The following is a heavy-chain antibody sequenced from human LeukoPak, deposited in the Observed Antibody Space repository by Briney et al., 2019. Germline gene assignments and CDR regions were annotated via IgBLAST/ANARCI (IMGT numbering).Heavy chain of an antibody. CDR2: ISSSSSYI. Sequence: GGSLRLSCAASGFTFSSYSMNWVRQAPGKGLGWVSSISSSSSYIYYADSVKGRFTISRDNAKNSLYLQMNSLRAEDTAVYYCARVKYQHEMKIDYWGQGTLVTVSS. CDR1: GFTFSSYS. V-gene: IGHV3-21*01. J-gene: IGHJ4*02. D-gene: IGHD2-2*01. CDR3: ARVKYQHEMKIDY.